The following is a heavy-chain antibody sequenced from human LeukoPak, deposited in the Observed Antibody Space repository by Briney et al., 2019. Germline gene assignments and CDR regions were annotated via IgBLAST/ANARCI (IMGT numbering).Heavy chain of an antibody. J-gene: IGHJ4*02. V-gene: IGHV4-34*01. CDR3: AGGTSAPTPYYYDSSGYLLFDY. Sequence: SETLSLTRAVYGGSFSGYYWSWIRQPPGKGLEWIGEINHSGSTNYNPSLKSRVTISVDTSKNQFSLKLSSVTAADTAVYYCAGGTSAPTPYYYDSSGYLLFDYWGQGTLVTVSS. CDR2: INHSGST. D-gene: IGHD3-22*01. CDR1: GGSFSGYY.